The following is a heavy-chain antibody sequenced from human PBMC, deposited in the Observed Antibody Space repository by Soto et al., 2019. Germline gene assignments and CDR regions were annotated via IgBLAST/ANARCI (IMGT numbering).Heavy chain of an antibody. CDR1: GGYVHSYY. D-gene: IGHD2-8*01. CDR2: IYYTGST. CDR3: ARARVRGVSPDYDF. J-gene: IGHJ4*02. V-gene: IGHV4-59*02. Sequence: TSETLSLTCSVSGGYVHSYYWSWLRQSPGRGLEWIAYIYYTGSTKYNPSLKSRATISLDTSKNEVYLKMTSVTAADTAVYYCARARVRGVSPDYDFWGQGTQVTVSS.